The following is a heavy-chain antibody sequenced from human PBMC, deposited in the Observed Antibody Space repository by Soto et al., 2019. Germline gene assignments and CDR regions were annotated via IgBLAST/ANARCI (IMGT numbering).Heavy chain of an antibody. CDR1: GFTFSRYG. CDR3: GRDDQEGRVGKWFES. J-gene: IGHJ5*01. Sequence: GGSLRLSCAASGFTFSRYGMNWLRQAPGKGLEWVASISSSTSYVYYADSVKGRFSTSRDNAKNILYLEMYALRTEDTAVYYCGRDDQEGRVGKWFESVAQGALVAVSS. V-gene: IGHV3-21*06. D-gene: IGHD2-2*01. CDR2: ISSSTSYV.